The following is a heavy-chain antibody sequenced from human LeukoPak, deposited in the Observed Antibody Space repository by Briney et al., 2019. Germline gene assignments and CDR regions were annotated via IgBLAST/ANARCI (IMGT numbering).Heavy chain of an antibody. J-gene: IGHJ3*02. V-gene: IGHV3-74*01. CDR3: ARALAGHAFDI. CDR2: INSDGSST. D-gene: IGHD6-19*01. Sequence: QTGGSLRLSCAASGFTFSSYWMHWVRQAPGKGLVWVSRINSDGSSTSYADSAKGRFTISRDNAKNTLYLQMNSLRAEDTAVYYCARALAGHAFDIWGQGTMVSVSS. CDR1: GFTFSSYW.